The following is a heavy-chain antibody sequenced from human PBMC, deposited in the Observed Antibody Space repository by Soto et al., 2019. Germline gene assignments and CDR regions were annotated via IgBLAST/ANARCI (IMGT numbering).Heavy chain of an antibody. Sequence: QVQLVESGAGVVQPGRSLRLSCAASGFTFSSYGMHWVRQAPGKGLEWVAVIWYDGSNKYYADSVKGRFTISRDNSKNTLYLQMNSLRAEDTAVYYCARDKRYCTNGVCYTRLDYWGQGTLVTVSS. CDR3: ARDKRYCTNGVCYTRLDY. J-gene: IGHJ4*02. D-gene: IGHD2-8*01. CDR1: GFTFSSYG. CDR2: IWYDGSNK. V-gene: IGHV3-33*01.